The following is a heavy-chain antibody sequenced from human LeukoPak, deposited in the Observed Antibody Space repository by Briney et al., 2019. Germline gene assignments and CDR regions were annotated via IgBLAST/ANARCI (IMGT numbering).Heavy chain of an antibody. D-gene: IGHD3-22*01. Sequence: ASVKVTCKASGYTFITYYMHWVRQAPGQGLEWMGIINPSGGSTSYAQKFQGRVTMTRDTSTSTVYMELSSLTSEDTAVYYCARAFHSSGDYYKAFDLWGQGTMVTVSS. CDR2: INPSGGST. CDR3: ARAFHSSGDYYKAFDL. J-gene: IGHJ3*01. CDR1: GYTFITYY. V-gene: IGHV1-46*01.